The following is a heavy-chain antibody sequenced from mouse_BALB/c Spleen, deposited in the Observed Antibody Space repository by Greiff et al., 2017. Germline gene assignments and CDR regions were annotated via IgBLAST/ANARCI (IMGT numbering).Heavy chain of an antibody. CDR2: ISSGGGST. V-gene: IGHV5-12-1*01. J-gene: IGHJ1*01. D-gene: IGHD1-1*01. Sequence: EVKVVESGGGLVKPGGSLKLSCAASGFAFSSYDMSWVRQTPEKRLEWVAYISSGGGSTYYPDTVKGRFTISRDNAKNTLYLQRSSLKSEDTAMYNWAIPHGSRDWYCEVWGAGTTVTVSS. CDR3: AIPHGSRDWYCEV. CDR1: GFAFSSYD.